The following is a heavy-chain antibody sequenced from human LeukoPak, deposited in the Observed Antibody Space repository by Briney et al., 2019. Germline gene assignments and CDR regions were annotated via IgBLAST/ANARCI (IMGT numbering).Heavy chain of an antibody. CDR3: ARGGFVVAYFKPFDF. Sequence: GESLKISCKGSGYSFSNYWIGWVRQMPGKGLEWMGIIYPGDSDTRYSPSFQGQVTISADKSINTAYLQWRSLKAPDTAMYYCARGGFVVAYFKPFDFWGQGTLVTVSS. J-gene: IGHJ4*02. CDR1: GYSFSNYW. D-gene: IGHD2-21*01. CDR2: IYPGDSDT. V-gene: IGHV5-51*01.